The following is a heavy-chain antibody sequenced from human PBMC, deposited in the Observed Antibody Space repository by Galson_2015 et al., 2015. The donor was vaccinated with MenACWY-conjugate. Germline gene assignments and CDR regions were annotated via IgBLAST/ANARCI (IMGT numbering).Heavy chain of an antibody. V-gene: IGHV1-69*05. CDR2: IIPIFGTA. CDR3: ARVGFIVPQRRWFDP. J-gene: IGHJ5*02. CDR1: GGTFSSYA. D-gene: IGHD1-26*01. Sequence: VKFSCKASGGTFSSYAISWVRQAPGQGLEWMGGIIPIFGTANYAQKFQGRVTITTDGSTSTAYMELSSLRSEDTAVYYCARVGFIVPQRRWFDPWGQGTLVTVSS.